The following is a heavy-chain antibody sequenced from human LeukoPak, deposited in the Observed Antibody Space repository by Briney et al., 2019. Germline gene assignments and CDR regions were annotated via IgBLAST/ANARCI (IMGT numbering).Heavy chain of an antibody. CDR1: GFTFSSYA. CDR2: ISGSGGNT. D-gene: IGHD3-9*01. J-gene: IGHJ4*02. Sequence: GGSLRLSCAASGFTFSSYAMSWVRQAPGKRLEWVSGISGSGGNTYYADSVKGRFTISRDNSKNTLYLQMSSLRAEDTAVYYCAKEAVDYDILTGYYTTGYFDYWGQGTLVTVSS. CDR3: AKEAVDYDILTGYYTTGYFDY. V-gene: IGHV3-23*01.